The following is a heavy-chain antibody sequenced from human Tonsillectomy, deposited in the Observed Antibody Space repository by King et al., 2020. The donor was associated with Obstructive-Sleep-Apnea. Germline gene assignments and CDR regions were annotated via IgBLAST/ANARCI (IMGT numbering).Heavy chain of an antibody. CDR3: ATGTTDTAGAFDI. V-gene: IGHV4-38-2*02. D-gene: IGHD1-1*01. J-gene: IGHJ3*02. CDR1: GYSLSSGYY. Sequence: VQLQESGPGLVKPSETLSLTCTVSGYSLSSGYYWGWIRQPPGEGREWIGSTYHCGSTYSNPTLKSRVTISVDTSKNQFSLKLSSVTAADTAVYYCATGTTDTAGAFDIWGQGTMVTVSS. CDR2: TYHCGST.